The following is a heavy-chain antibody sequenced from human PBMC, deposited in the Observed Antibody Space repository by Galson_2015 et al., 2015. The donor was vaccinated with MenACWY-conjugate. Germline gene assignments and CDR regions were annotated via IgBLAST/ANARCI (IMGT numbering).Heavy chain of an antibody. CDR2: ISWDSGSI. V-gene: IGHV3-9*01. D-gene: IGHD6-19*01. J-gene: IGHJ4*02. CDR1: GFTFDDKD. Sequence: SLRLSCAGSGFTFDDKDMHWVRQAPGKGLEWVSGISWDSGSIDYADSVKGRFTISRDNAKNSLYQQISSLRAEDTALYYCAKSAEYSSGWYAIEYWGQGALVTVSS. CDR3: AKSAEYSSGWYAIEY.